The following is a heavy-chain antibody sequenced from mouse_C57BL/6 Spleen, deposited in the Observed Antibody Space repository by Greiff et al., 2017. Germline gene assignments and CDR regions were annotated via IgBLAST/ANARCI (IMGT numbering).Heavy chain of an antibody. D-gene: IGHD2-4*01. Sequence: QVQLQQSGPELVKPGASVKISCKASGYTFTDYYINWVKQRPGKGLEWIGWIYPGSGSTYYNEKFKGKATLTVDKSSSTAYMLLSSLTSEDSAVYFCARSRGYDYDEAYAMDYWGQGTSVTVSS. J-gene: IGHJ4*01. V-gene: IGHV1-75*01. CDR3: ARSRGYDYDEAYAMDY. CDR1: GYTFTDYY. CDR2: IYPGSGST.